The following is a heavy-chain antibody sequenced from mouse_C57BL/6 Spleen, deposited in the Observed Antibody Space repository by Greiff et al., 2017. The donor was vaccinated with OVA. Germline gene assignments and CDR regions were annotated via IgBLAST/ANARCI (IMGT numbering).Heavy chain of an antibody. J-gene: IGHJ1*03. CDR3: ARPHYYGSSYAYFDV. D-gene: IGHD1-1*01. CDR2: IYPSDSET. CDR1: GYTFTSYW. Sequence: QVQLKQPGAELVRPGSSVKLSCKASGYTFTSYWMDWVKQRPGQGLEWIGNIYPSDSETHYNQKFKDKATLTVDKSSSTAYMQLSSLTSEDSAVYYCARPHYYGSSYAYFDVWGTGTTVTVSS. V-gene: IGHV1-61*01.